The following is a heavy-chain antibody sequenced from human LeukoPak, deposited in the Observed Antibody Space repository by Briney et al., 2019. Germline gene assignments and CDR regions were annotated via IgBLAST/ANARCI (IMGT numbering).Heavy chain of an antibody. J-gene: IGHJ6*03. CDR2: INHSGST. D-gene: IGHD6-19*01. CDR1: GGSFSGYY. CDR3: ARLRTWRWLVRKYYYYMDV. V-gene: IGHV4-34*01. Sequence: SETLSLTCAVYGGSFSGYYWSWIRQPPGKGLEWIGEINHSGSTNYNPSLKSRVTISVDTSKNQFSLKLSSVTAADTAVYYCARLRTWRWLVRKYYYYMDVWGKGTTVTISS.